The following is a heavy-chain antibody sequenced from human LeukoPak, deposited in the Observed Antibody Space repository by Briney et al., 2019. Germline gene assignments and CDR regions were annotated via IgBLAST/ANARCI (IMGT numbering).Heavy chain of an antibody. CDR1: GYTFSSYA. CDR3: ARGTVAGLGDAFDI. J-gene: IGHJ3*02. Sequence: ASVKVSCKASGYTFSSYAISWVRQAPGQGLEWMGGIIPIFGTANYAQKFQGRVTITADESTSTAYMELSSLRSEDTAVYYCARGTVAGLGDAFDIWGQGTMVTVSS. V-gene: IGHV1-69*13. CDR2: IIPIFGTA. D-gene: IGHD6-19*01.